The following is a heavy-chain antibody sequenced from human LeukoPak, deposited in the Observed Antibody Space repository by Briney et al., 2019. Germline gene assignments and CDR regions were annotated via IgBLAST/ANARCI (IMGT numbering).Heavy chain of an antibody. J-gene: IGHJ4*02. CDR1: GYTFTSYG. D-gene: IGHD3-3*01. CDR2: ISAYNGNT. V-gene: IGHV1-18*01. CDR3: AREVVPDYDFWSGYYTPHHFYF. Sequence: GASVKDSCKASGYTFTSYGISWVRQAPGQGLEWMGWISAYNGNTNYAQKLQGRVTMTTDTSTSTAYMELRSLRSDDTAVYYCAREVVPDYDFWSGYYTPHHFYFWRQGTLVTVSS.